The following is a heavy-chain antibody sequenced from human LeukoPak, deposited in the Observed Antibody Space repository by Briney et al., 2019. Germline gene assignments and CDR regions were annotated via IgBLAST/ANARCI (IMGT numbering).Heavy chain of an antibody. V-gene: IGHV4-39*01. Sequence: PSETLSLTCTVSGGSISSRSYYWGWIRQPPGKGLEWIGSIYYSGSTYYNPSLKSRVTISVDTSKNQFSLKLSSVTAADTAVYYCARSLGYCSSTSCYLRDHFGYWGQGTLVTVSS. CDR3: ARSLGYCSSTSCYLRDHFGY. J-gene: IGHJ4*02. D-gene: IGHD2-2*01. CDR1: GGSISSRSYY. CDR2: IYYSGST.